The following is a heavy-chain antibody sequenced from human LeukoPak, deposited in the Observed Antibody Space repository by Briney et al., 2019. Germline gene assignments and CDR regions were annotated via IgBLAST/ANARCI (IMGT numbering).Heavy chain of an antibody. CDR2: FYSGGSA. CDR1: GGSISSYY. CDR3: ARVYSGYDLPGSLANYYFDY. V-gene: IGHV4-4*07. D-gene: IGHD5-12*01. J-gene: IGHJ4*02. Sequence: SETLSLTCTVSGGSISSYYWSWIRQLAGKGLEWIGRFYSGGSADYNPSLKSRVTMSVDTSKNQFSLKLSFVTAADTAVYYCARVYSGYDLPGSLANYYFDYWGQGTLVTVSS.